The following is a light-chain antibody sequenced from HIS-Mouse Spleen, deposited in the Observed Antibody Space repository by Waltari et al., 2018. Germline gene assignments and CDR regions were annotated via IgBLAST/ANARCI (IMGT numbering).Light chain of an antibody. Sequence: QSVLPQPPSASGTPGQRVTSPCSGSSSHIGSNTVNGYQQLPGTAPKLLTYSNNQRPSGVPDRFSGSKSGTSASLAISGLQSEDEADYYCAAWDDSLKGVFGGGTKLTVL. CDR1: SSHIGSNT. CDR3: AAWDDSLKGV. J-gene: IGLJ3*02. V-gene: IGLV1-44*01. CDR2: SNN.